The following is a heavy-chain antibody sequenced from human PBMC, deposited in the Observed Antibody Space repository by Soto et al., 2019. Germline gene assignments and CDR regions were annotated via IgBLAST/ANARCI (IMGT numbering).Heavy chain of an antibody. CDR1: VYTFTSYG. CDR2: ISAYNGNT. J-gene: IGHJ5*02. Sequence: ASVTVSCKASVYTFTSYGISWVRQAPGQGLEWMGWISAYNGNTNYAQKLQGRVTMTTDTPTSTAYMELRSLRSDDTAVYYCARGITGSAWFDPWGQGALVTVSS. CDR3: ARGITGSAWFDP. V-gene: IGHV1-18*01. D-gene: IGHD1-20*01.